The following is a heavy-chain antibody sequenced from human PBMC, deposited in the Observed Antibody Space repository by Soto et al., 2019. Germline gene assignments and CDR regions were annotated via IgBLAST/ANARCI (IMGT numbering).Heavy chain of an antibody. CDR3: AREKIAARDNWFDP. Sequence: QLQLQESGSGLVKPSQTLSLTCAVSGGSISSGGYSWSWIRQPPGKGLEWIGYIYHSGSTYYNPSLKSRVTLSVDRSKNQFSLKLSSVTAADTAVYYCAREKIAARDNWFDPWGQGTLVTVSS. D-gene: IGHD6-25*01. CDR1: GGSISSGGYS. J-gene: IGHJ5*02. V-gene: IGHV4-30-2*01. CDR2: IYHSGST.